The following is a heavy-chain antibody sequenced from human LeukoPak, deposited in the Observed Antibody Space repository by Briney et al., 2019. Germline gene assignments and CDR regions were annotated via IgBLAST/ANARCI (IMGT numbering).Heavy chain of an antibody. CDR3: ARVAYFDWLLYFDY. CDR2: INPNSGGT. Sequence: ASVTVSCKASGYTFTGYYMHWVRQAPGQGLEWMGWINPNSGGTNYAQKFQGRVTMTRDTSISTAYMELSRLRSDDTAVYYCARVAYFDWLLYFDYWGQGTLVTVSS. J-gene: IGHJ4*02. D-gene: IGHD3-9*01. V-gene: IGHV1-2*02. CDR1: GYTFTGYY.